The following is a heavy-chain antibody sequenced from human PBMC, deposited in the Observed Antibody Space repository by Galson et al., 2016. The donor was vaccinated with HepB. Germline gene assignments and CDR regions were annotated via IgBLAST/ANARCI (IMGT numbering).Heavy chain of an antibody. CDR1: GGTFSSYA. V-gene: IGHV1-69*13. CDR2: IIPVLGTA. CDR3: AASGYDSTGYYSFYYGMAV. D-gene: IGHD5-12*01. Sequence: SVKVSCKASGGTFSSYAISWVRQAPGQGPEWMGGIIPVLGTANYAQKFQGRVTITAEESTSTAYMELSSLRSEDTAVYYCAASGYDSTGYYSFYYGMAVWGQGTTVTVSS. J-gene: IGHJ6*02.